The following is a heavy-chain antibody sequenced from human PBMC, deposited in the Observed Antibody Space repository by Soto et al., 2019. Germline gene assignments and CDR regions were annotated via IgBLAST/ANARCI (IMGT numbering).Heavy chain of an antibody. CDR2: LSSDAKQR. CDR1: GFTFSDYG. J-gene: IGHJ4*02. CDR3: AKVQSSSAIDH. V-gene: IGHV3-30*18. D-gene: IGHD6-6*01. Sequence: QVQLVESGGSVVQPGKSLRLSCAASGFTFSDYGMHWVRQAPGKGLEWVALLSSDAKQRYYADSVKGRFTISRDNSKDTLHLQMNSLRDEDTAVYYCAKVQSSSAIDHWGQGTLVTVSS.